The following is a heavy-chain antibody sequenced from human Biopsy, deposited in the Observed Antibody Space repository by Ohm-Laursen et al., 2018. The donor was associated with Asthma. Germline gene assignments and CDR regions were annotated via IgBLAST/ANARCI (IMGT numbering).Heavy chain of an antibody. Sequence: ASVKVSCKSLGGTFNTYVIGWVRQAPGQGLEWMGWINSVFGTTNYPQKFQDRVTITADDSTGTVYMELSSLRSEDTAVYYCARKAGSCISRTCYALDFWGQGTLVTVSS. CDR1: GGTFNTYV. J-gene: IGHJ4*02. CDR3: ARKAGSCISRTCYALDF. V-gene: IGHV1-69*13. D-gene: IGHD2-2*01. CDR2: INSVFGTT.